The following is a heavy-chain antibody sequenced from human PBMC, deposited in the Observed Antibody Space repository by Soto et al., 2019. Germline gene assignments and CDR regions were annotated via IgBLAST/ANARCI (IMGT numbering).Heavy chain of an antibody. J-gene: IGHJ4*02. V-gene: IGHV4-61*01. Sequence: PSETLSLTCTVSGGSVSSNSYYWSWIRQPPGKGLEWIGYIYYSGSTNYNPSLKSRVTISVDTSKNQFSLKLSSVTAADTAVYYCARGMTPFDYWGQGTLVTVSS. CDR3: ARGMTPFDY. CDR1: GGSVSSNSYY. CDR2: IYYSGST.